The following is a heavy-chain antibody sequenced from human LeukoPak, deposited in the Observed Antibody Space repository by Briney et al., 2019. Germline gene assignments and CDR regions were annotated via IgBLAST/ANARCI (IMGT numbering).Heavy chain of an antibody. CDR3: ARDGHYYDSSGYYCEAFDI. J-gene: IGHJ3*02. V-gene: IGHV4-4*07. Sequence: SETLSLTCTVSGGSISSYYWSWIRQPAGKGLEWIGRIYTSGSTNYNPSLKSRVTMSVDTSKNQFSLKLSSVTAADTAVYYCARDGHYYDSSGYYCEAFDIWGQGTMVTVSS. D-gene: IGHD3-22*01. CDR2: IYTSGST. CDR1: GGSISSYY.